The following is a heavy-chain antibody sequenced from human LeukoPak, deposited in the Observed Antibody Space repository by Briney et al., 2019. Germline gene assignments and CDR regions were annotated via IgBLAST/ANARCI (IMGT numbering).Heavy chain of an antibody. CDR3: ARGKRVRFLEWFGGLNWFDP. CDR2: MDPNSGNT. V-gene: IGHV1-8*01. D-gene: IGHD3-3*01. Sequence: ASVKVSCKASGYTFTSYDINWVRQAPGQGLEWMGWMDPNSGNTGYAQKFQGRVTMTRNNSISTAYMELSSLRSEDTAVYYCARGKRVRFLEWFGGLNWFDPWGQGTLVTVSS. CDR1: GYTFTSYD. J-gene: IGHJ5*02.